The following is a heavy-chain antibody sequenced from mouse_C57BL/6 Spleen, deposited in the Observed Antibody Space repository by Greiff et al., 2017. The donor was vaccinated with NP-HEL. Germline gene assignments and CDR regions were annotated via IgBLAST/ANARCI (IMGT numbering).Heavy chain of an antibody. V-gene: IGHV1-19*01. D-gene: IGHD4-1*01. CDR3: ARGLTGAMDY. CDR2: INPYNGGT. CDR1: GYTFTDYY. J-gene: IGHJ4*01. Sequence: VQLKESGPVLVKPGASVKMSCKASGYTFTDYYMNWVKQSHGKSLEWIGVINPYNGGTSYNQKFKGKATLTVDKSSSTAYMELNSLTSEDSAVYYCARGLTGAMDYWGQRTSVTVSS.